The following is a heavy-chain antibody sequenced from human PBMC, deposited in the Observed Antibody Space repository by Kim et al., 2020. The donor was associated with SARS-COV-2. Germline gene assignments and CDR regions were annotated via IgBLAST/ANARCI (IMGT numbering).Heavy chain of an antibody. J-gene: IGHJ4*02. D-gene: IGHD6-19*01. Sequence: PSLKRRVTISVDTSKNQFSLKLSSVTAADTAVYYCARGPSLIAVAGNFDYWGQGTLVTVSS. V-gene: IGHV4-34*01. CDR3: ARGPSLIAVAGNFDY.